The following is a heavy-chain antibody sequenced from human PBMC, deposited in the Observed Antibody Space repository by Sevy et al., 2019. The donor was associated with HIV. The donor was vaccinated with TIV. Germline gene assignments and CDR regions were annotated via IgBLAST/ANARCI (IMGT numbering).Heavy chain of an antibody. D-gene: IGHD1-26*01. Sequence: SETLSLTCTVSDGSISSSSYYWGWIRPPPGKGLEWIGSSYCSGSNYYNPSLKRRVTISVDTYKNQFSPKLSSVTAADTAVDYCVRFGSYSGYFDYWGQGTLVTVSS. CDR2: SYCSGSN. V-gene: IGHV4-39*01. CDR3: VRFGSYSGYFDY. J-gene: IGHJ4*02. CDR1: DGSISSSSYY.